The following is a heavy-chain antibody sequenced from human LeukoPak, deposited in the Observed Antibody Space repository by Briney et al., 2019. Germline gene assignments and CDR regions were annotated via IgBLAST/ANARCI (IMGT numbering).Heavy chain of an antibody. J-gene: IGHJ4*02. CDR1: GGSISSYY. D-gene: IGHD5-24*01. CDR3: ARGGVETATTPSYYFDY. CDR2: IYYSGST. Sequence: PSETLSLTCTVSGGSISSYYWSWIRQPPGKGLECIGYIYYSGSTNYNPSLKSRVTISVDTSKNQFSPKLSSVTAADTAVYHCARGGVETATTPSYYFDYWGQGTLVTVSS. V-gene: IGHV4-59*01.